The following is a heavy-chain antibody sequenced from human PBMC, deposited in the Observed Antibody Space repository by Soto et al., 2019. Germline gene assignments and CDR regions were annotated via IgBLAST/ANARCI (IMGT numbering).Heavy chain of an antibody. V-gene: IGHV3-48*01. CDR3: ARDIYYPTTLFDP. Sequence: GGSLRLSCAASGFTFSSYSMNWVRQAPGKGLEWVSYISSSSSTIYYADSVKGRFTISRDNAKNSLYLQMNSLRAEDTAVYYCARDIYYPTTLFDPWGQGTLVTVSS. J-gene: IGHJ5*02. D-gene: IGHD3-10*01. CDR1: GFTFSSYS. CDR2: ISSSSSTI.